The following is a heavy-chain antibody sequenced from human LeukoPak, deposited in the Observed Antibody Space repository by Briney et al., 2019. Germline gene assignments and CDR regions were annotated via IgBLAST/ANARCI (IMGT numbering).Heavy chain of an antibody. V-gene: IGHV3-74*01. J-gene: IGHJ4*02. CDR1: GFTFSNDW. Sequence: PGGSLRLSCAAAGFTFSNDWMHWVRQAPGKGLVWVSRINSDGSSTSYADSVKGRFTISRDNAKNTLYLQMNSLRAEDTAVYYCARSGYYYDSSGYYYVFDYWGQGTLVTVSS. D-gene: IGHD3-22*01. CDR2: INSDGSST. CDR3: ARSGYYYDSSGYYYVFDY.